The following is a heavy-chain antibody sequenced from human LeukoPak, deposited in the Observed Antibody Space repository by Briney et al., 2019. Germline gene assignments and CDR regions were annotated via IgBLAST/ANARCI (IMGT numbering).Heavy chain of an antibody. Sequence: PSETLSLTCAVYGGSFSGYYWSWIRQPPGKGLGWVGEINHSGSTNYNPSLKSRVPISVDTSTNQFSPRLSTVTAADTAVYYCASCTDPSGFDYWGQGTLVTVSS. D-gene: IGHD2-8*01. CDR3: ASCTDPSGFDY. V-gene: IGHV4-34*01. CDR2: INHSGST. J-gene: IGHJ4*02. CDR1: GGSFSGYY.